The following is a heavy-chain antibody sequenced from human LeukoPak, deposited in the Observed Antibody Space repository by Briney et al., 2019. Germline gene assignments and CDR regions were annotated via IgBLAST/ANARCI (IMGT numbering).Heavy chain of an antibody. D-gene: IGHD1-26*01. CDR1: GGSISSYY. Sequence: PSETLSLTCTVSGGSISSYYWSLIRQPPGKGLEWIGYMYNSGSTNYNPSLKSRVTISVDTSKNQFSLKVRSVTAADTAVYYCARNGGSYTFDIWGLGTMVTVSS. J-gene: IGHJ3*02. V-gene: IGHV4-59*01. CDR2: MYNSGST. CDR3: ARNGGSYTFDI.